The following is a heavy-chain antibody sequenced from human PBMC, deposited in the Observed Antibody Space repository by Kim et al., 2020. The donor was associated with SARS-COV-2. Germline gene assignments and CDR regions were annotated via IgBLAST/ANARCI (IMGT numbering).Heavy chain of an antibody. CDR1: GYTFTSYA. Sequence: ASVKVSCKASGYTFTSYAMHWVRQAPGQRLEWMGWINAGNGNTKYSQKFQGRVTITRDTSASTAYMELSSLRSEDTAVYYCAREYGSGPNYYYYYGMDVWGQGTTVTVSS. CDR2: INAGNGNT. V-gene: IGHV1-3*01. D-gene: IGHD3-10*01. J-gene: IGHJ6*02. CDR3: AREYGSGPNYYYYYGMDV.